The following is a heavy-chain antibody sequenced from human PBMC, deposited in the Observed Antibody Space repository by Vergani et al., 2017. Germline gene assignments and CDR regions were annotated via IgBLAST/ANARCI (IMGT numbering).Heavy chain of an antibody. V-gene: IGHV3-7*01. CDR2: IKYDGSKQ. J-gene: IGHJ5*02. D-gene: IGHD5-18*01. CDR1: GFTFSNLW. CDR3: ARSPHGYTYGGYISQFDP. Sequence: EVQLVASGGGLVQRGGSLRLSCEASGFTFSNLWMTWVRQAPGKGLAWVANIKYDGSKQNYVDSVKGRFTISRDNAKNSLYLKMNNLRVEDTAVYFCARSPHGYTYGGYISQFDPWGQGTLVTVSS.